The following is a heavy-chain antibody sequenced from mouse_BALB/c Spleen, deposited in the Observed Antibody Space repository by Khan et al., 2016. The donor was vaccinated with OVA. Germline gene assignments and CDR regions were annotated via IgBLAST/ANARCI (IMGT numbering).Heavy chain of an antibody. CDR3: ARLGPRFTY. Sequence: EVELQESGPGLVKPSQSLSLTCTVTGYSINSDYAWNWIRQLPGNKQEWMGYISYGGSTSYNPSLKSRISITRDTSKNQFFLHLNSVTTEDTATYYCARLGPRFTYWGQGTLVTVSA. CDR1: GYSINSDYA. D-gene: IGHD4-1*01. CDR2: ISYGGST. V-gene: IGHV3-2*02. J-gene: IGHJ3*01.